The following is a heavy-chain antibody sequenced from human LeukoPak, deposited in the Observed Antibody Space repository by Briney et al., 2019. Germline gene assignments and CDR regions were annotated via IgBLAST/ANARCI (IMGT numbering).Heavy chain of an antibody. CDR1: GGSFSSNNSA. J-gene: IGHJ2*01. Sequence: KTSQTLSLTCAISGGSFSSNNSAWNWNRQPPSKDLEWLGRPYYRSKWYNDYAVSVKSRITINPDTSKNQFSLQLNSVTPEDTAVYYCARDRGSSSWYPGYFDLWGSGTLVTVSS. D-gene: IGHD6-13*01. CDR2: PYYRSKWYN. CDR3: ARDRGSSSWYPGYFDL. V-gene: IGHV6-1*01.